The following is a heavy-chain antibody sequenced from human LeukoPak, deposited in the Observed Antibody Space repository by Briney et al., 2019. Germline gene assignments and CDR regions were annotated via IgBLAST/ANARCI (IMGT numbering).Heavy chain of an antibody. CDR3: AKDDGSATMGFDS. J-gene: IGHJ5*01. V-gene: IGHV1-69*05. CDR1: GGTFSSYA. CDR2: IIPIFGTT. Sequence: GASVKVSCKASGGTFSSYAFSWVRQAPGQGLEWMGGIIPIFGTTNYAEQFQGRVTITTDESTSTAYLDLSSLRSEGTAVYYCAKDDGSATMGFDSWGQGTLVSVSS. D-gene: IGHD1-26*01.